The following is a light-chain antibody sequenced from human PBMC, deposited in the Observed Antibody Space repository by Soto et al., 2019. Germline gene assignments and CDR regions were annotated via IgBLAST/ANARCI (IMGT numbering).Light chain of an antibody. CDR1: SSNIGSKT. J-gene: IGLJ2*01. Sequence: LTQPPSASGTPGQRVTISCSGSSSNIGSKTVNWYQQVPGTATKLLIYNNNQRPSGVPDRFSGSKSGTSASLAISALQSEDEADYYCAAWDDSLNGVIFGGGTKLTVL. CDR2: NNN. CDR3: AAWDDSLNGVI. V-gene: IGLV1-44*01.